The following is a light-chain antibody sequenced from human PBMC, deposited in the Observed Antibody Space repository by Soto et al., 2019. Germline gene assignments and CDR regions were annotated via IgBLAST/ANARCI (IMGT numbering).Light chain of an antibody. CDR3: LQTNSSPFT. V-gene: IGKV1-39*01. CDR1: QSLGKY. Sequence: DIQMTQSPSSLSASIGDRVTLTWRASQSLGKYLNWYQDKPGKTPKLLILAASTLRLGVPSTFSGSGSGTEFTLSISSLQPEDFATYFCLQTNSSPFTFGGGTKVEIK. J-gene: IGKJ4*01. CDR2: AAS.